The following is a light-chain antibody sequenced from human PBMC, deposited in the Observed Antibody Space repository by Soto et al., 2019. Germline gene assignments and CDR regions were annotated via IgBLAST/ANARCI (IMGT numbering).Light chain of an antibody. J-gene: IGKJ5*01. Sequence: EIVLTQSPATLSLSPGERATLSCRASQSVSSYLAWYQQKPGQAPRLLIYDASNRATGIPARFSGSGSGTDFTLTISRLEPEDFAVYYCQQRSNWFITFGQGTRLEIK. CDR1: QSVSSY. CDR3: QQRSNWFIT. CDR2: DAS. V-gene: IGKV3-11*01.